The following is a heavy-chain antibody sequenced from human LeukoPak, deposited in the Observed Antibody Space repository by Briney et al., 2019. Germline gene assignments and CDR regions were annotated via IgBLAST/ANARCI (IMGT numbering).Heavy chain of an antibody. V-gene: IGHV1-18*04. D-gene: IGHD3-10*01. Sequence: ASVKVSCKASGYTFTSYGISWVRQAPGQGLEWMGWISAYNGNTNYAQKLQGRVTMTTDTSTSTAYMELRSLRSDDTAVYYCARSGDGSGFSVPFDYWGQGTLVTVSS. CDR1: GYTFTSYG. CDR3: ARSGDGSGFSVPFDY. CDR2: ISAYNGNT. J-gene: IGHJ4*02.